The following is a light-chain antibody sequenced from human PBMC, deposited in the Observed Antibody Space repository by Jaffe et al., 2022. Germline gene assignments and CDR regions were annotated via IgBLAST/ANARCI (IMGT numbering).Light chain of an antibody. V-gene: IGLV1-47*01. CDR3: AAWDDSLSGPAV. Sequence: QSVLTQPPSASGTPGQRVTISCSGSSSNIGSNYVYWYQQLPGTAPKLLIYRNNQRPSGVPDRFSGSKSGTSASLAISGLRSEDEADYYCAAWDDSLSGPAVFGGGTQLTVL. CDR1: SSNIGSNY. CDR2: RNN. J-gene: IGLJ7*01.